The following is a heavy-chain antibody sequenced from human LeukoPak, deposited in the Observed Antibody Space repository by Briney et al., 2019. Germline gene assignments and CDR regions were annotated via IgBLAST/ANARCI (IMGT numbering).Heavy chain of an antibody. CDR3: ARAGLRYFDWSTHFDY. CDR2: ISAYNGNT. Sequence: ASVTVSCKGSGYTFTSYGINWVRQAPGQGLDWMGWISAYNGNTNYAQQLQGRVTMTTDTYTSTAYMELRSLRSDDTAVYYCARAGLRYFDWSTHFDYWGQGTLATVSS. V-gene: IGHV1-18*04. D-gene: IGHD3-9*01. J-gene: IGHJ4*02. CDR1: GYTFTSYG.